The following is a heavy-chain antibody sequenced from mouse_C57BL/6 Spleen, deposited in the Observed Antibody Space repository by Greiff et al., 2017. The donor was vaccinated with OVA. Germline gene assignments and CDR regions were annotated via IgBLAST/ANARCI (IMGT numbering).Heavy chain of an antibody. CDR1: GYTFTSYW. CDR2: IYPSDSET. Sequence: VQLQQPGAELVRPGSSVKLSCKASGYTFTSYWMDWVKQRPGQGLEWIGNIYPSDSETHYNQKFKDKATLTVDKSSSTAYMQLSSLTSEDSAVYDCAREDPLRYYFDYWGQGNTLTVSS. J-gene: IGHJ2*01. CDR3: AREDPLRYYFDY. D-gene: IGHD1-2*01. V-gene: IGHV1-61*01.